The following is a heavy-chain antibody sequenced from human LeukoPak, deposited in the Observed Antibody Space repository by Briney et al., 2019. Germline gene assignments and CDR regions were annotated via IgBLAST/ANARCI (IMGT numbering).Heavy chain of an antibody. Sequence: GGSLRPSCXASGFTFSSYAMSWVRPAPGKGLEWVSAISGSGGSTYYADSVKGRFTISRDNSKNTLYLQMNSLRDEDTAVYYCARELGGLAFDYWGQGTLVTVSS. CDR2: ISGSGGST. J-gene: IGHJ4*02. V-gene: IGHV3-23*01. D-gene: IGHD3-10*01. CDR1: GFTFSSYA. CDR3: ARELGGLAFDY.